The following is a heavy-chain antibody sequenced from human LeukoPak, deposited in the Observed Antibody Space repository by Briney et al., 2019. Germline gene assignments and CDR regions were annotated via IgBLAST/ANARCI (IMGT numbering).Heavy chain of an antibody. CDR2: ISGGGTT. J-gene: IGHJ4*02. V-gene: IGHV3-23*01. D-gene: IGHD1-26*01. CDR1: GFTFSSYA. Sequence: PGGSLRLPCAASGFTFSSYAMSWVRQAPEKGLEWVSVISGGGTTYYADSVKGRFTISRDNSKNTLYLQMNSLRAEDTAVYYCAKDQRQSVGGTNYFDSWGQGTLVTVSS. CDR3: AKDQRQSVGGTNYFDS.